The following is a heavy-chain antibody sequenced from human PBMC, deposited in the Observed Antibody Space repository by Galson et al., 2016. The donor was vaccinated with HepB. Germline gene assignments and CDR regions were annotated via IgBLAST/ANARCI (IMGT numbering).Heavy chain of an antibody. CDR2: FDPEHGDT. CDR3: VRATDSGWFDY. D-gene: IGHD6-19*01. Sequence: SVKVSCKVSGKSLSELSIHWVRQAPGKGLEWMGGFDPEHGDTIYIEKFQDRVTWTEDTSADTSYMELSGLTFADTAVYYCVRATDSGWFDYWGQGTLLTVSS. V-gene: IGHV1-24*01. J-gene: IGHJ4*02. CDR1: GKSLSELS.